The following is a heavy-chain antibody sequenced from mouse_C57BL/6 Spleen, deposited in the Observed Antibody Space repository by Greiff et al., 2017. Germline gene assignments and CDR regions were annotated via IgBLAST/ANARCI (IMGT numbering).Heavy chain of an antibody. CDR1: GYSITSGYY. V-gene: IGHV3-6*01. J-gene: IGHJ2*01. D-gene: IGHD2-3*01. Sequence: DVKLQESGPGLVKPSQSLSLTCSVTGYSITSGYYWNWIRQFPGNKLEWMGYISYDGSNNYNPSLKNRISITRDTSKNQFFLKLNSVTTEDTATYYCARGDGYYGYWGQGTTLTVSS. CDR2: ISYDGSN. CDR3: ARGDGYYGY.